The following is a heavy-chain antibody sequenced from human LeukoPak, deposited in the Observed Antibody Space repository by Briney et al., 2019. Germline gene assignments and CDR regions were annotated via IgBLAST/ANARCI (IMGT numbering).Heavy chain of an antibody. Sequence: ASVKVSCKASGYTFTSYDINWVRQATGQGLEWMGWMNPNSGNTGHAQKFQGRVTMTRNTSISTAYMELSSLRSEDTAVYYCARGFTANDFWSGYLYYYYYGMDVWGQGTTVTVSS. CDR1: GYTFTSYD. CDR2: MNPNSGNT. CDR3: ARGFTANDFWSGYLYYYYYGMDV. V-gene: IGHV1-8*02. J-gene: IGHJ6*02. D-gene: IGHD3-3*01.